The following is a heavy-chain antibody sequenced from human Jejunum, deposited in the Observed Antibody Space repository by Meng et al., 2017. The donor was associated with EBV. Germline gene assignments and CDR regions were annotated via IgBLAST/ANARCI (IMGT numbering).Heavy chain of an antibody. CDR3: ARVAFSYTTRSLDS. Sequence: LHQWGAGLLKPSETLSLTCACYRGSFSGYYWSWIRQRPGKGLEWIGEINHSGSTNYNPSLRSRVTISVETSKNQFSLRLNSVTAADTAVYYCARVAFSYTTRSLDSWGQGTLVTVSS. CDR2: INHSGST. CDR1: RGSFSGYY. J-gene: IGHJ4*02. D-gene: IGHD3-16*02. V-gene: IGHV4-34*01.